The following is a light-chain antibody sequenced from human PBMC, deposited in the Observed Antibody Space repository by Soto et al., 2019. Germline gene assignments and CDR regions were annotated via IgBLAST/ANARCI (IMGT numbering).Light chain of an antibody. Sequence: DIQLTQSPSTVYASVGDRVTITCRASQAITNWMAWYQQKPGKAPKLLIYRASTLERGVPSRFSGSGSGKEFTLTISGLQSDDFGTYYCQQYNSFWTFGQGTKVEIK. J-gene: IGKJ1*01. V-gene: IGKV1-5*03. CDR3: QQYNSFWT. CDR1: QAITNW. CDR2: RAS.